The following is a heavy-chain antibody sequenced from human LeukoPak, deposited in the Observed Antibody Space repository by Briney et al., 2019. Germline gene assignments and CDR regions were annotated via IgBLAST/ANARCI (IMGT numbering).Heavy chain of an antibody. D-gene: IGHD3-22*01. CDR1: GYTFTVYY. J-gene: IGHJ4*02. CDR3: ARGYYDSSGYYSFDY. Sequence: ASVKLSCTGSGYTFTVYYIHWVWEAPGQGLGWMGGINPNSGGTNYAQKFQGRVNMTRDTSISTAYMELSRLRSDDTAVYYCARGYYDSSGYYSFDYWGQGTLVTVSS. CDR2: INPNSGGT. V-gene: IGHV1-2*02.